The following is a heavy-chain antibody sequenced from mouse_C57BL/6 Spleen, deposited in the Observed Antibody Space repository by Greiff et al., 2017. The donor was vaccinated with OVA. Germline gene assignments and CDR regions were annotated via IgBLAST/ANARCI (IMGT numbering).Heavy chain of an antibody. V-gene: IGHV5-16*01. J-gene: IGHJ2*01. CDR2: INYDGSST. Sequence: EVMLVESEGGLVQPGSSMKLSCTASGFTFSDYYMAWVRQVPEKGLEWVANINYDGSSTYYLDSLKSRFIISRDNAKNILYLQMSSLKSEDTATYYCARVEGLTLDYWGQGTTLTVSS. CDR3: ARVEGLTLDY. CDR1: GFTFSDYY. D-gene: IGHD4-1*01.